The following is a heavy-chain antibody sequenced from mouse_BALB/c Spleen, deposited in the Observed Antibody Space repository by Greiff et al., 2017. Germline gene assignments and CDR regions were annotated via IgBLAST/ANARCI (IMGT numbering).Heavy chain of an antibody. CDR3: ARKGGYYVPTAMDY. Sequence: EVQLQQSGPGLVKPSQSLSLTCTVTGYSITSDYAWNWIRQFPGNKLEWMGYISYSGSTSYNPSLKSRISITRDTSKNQFFLQLNSVTTEDTATYYCARKGGYYVPTAMDYWGQGTSVTVSS. V-gene: IGHV3-2*02. J-gene: IGHJ4*01. D-gene: IGHD2-3*01. CDR2: ISYSGST. CDR1: GYSITSDYA.